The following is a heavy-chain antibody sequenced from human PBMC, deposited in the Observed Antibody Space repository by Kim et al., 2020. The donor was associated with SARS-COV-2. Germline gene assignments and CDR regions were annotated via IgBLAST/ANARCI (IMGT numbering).Heavy chain of an antibody. CDR3: ARDLPGDPYYYDSSAPFDY. D-gene: IGHD3-22*01. CDR1: GYTFTSYG. CDR2: ISAYNGNT. J-gene: IGHJ4*02. Sequence: ASVKVSCKASGYTFTSYGISWVRQAPGQGLEWMGWISAYNGNTNYAQKLQGRVTMTTDTSTSTAYMELRSLRSDDTAVYYCARDLPGDPYYYDSSAPFDYWGQGTLVTVSS. V-gene: IGHV1-18*04.